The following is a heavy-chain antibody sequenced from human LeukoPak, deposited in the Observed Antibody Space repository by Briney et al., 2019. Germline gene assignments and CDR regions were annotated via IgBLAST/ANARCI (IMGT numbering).Heavy chain of an antibody. Sequence: GGSLRLSCAASGFTVSSNYMSWVRQAPGKGLEWVSAVYSSGSTYYAASVKGRFTISRDNSKNTLYLQMNSLRAEDTAVYYCASRSLWYGEDYWGQGTLVTVSS. CDR1: GFTVSSNY. CDR3: ASRSLWYGEDY. V-gene: IGHV3-53*01. D-gene: IGHD3-10*01. J-gene: IGHJ4*02. CDR2: VYSSGST.